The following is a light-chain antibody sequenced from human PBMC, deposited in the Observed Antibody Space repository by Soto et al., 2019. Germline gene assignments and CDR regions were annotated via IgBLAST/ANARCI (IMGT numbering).Light chain of an antibody. CDR1: TGAVTSGHF. Sequence: QAVVTQEPSVTVSPGGTVTLTCGSSTGAVTSGHFPYWFQQKPGQAPRTLIYEVSNTYSWTPARFSGSLLGGKAALTLSGAQPEDEADYYCWLSYNDDRVVGGGTKLTVL. CDR2: EVS. V-gene: IGLV7-46*01. J-gene: IGLJ3*02. CDR3: WLSYNDDRV.